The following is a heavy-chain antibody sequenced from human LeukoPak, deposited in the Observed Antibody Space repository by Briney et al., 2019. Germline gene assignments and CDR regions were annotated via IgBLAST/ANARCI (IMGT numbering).Heavy chain of an antibody. V-gene: IGHV1-69*13. CDR3: AREELYGFRNRGPLGY. J-gene: IGHJ4*02. D-gene: IGHD2-8*02. Sequence: SVKVSCKASGYTFTSYGISWVRQAPGQGLEWMGGIIPIFGTANYAQKFQGRVTITADESTSTAYMELSSLRSEDTAVYYCAREELYGFRNRGPLGYWGQGTLVTVSS. CDR1: GYTFTSYG. CDR2: IIPIFGTA.